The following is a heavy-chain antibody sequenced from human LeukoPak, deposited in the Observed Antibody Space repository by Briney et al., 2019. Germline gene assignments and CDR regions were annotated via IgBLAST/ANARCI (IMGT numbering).Heavy chain of an antibody. D-gene: IGHD3-3*01. CDR3: ARDPGPYYDFWSGYLFDY. V-gene: IGHV1-2*02. Sequence: GASVKVSCKASGYTFTGYYMHWVRQAPGQGLEWMGWINPNSGGTNYAQKFQGRVTMTRDTSISTAYMELSRLRSDDTAVYYCARDPGPYYDFWSGYLFDYWGQGTLVTVSS. CDR1: GYTFTGYY. CDR2: INPNSGGT. J-gene: IGHJ4*02.